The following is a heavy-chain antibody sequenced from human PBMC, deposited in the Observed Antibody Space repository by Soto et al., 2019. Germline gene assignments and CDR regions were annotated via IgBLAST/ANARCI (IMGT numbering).Heavy chain of an antibody. D-gene: IGHD4-4*01. V-gene: IGHV3-30*18. CDR2: ISYDGSSK. J-gene: IGHJ4*02. Sequence: QVQLVESGGGVVQPGRSLRLSCAASGFTFSSLGMHWVRQAPGKGLEWVAIISYDGSSKYYADSVKGRFTISRDNSKNPLDLQLNSLRTEDTAVYYCAKEIGDSNDYPLDYWGQGTLVTVSS. CDR1: GFTFSSLG. CDR3: AKEIGDSNDYPLDY.